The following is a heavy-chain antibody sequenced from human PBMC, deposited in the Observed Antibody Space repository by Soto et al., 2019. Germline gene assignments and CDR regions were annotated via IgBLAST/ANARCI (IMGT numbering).Heavy chain of an antibody. CDR1: GYSFTSYW. J-gene: IGHJ6*02. CDR2: IYPGDSDT. Sequence: GESLKISCKGSGYSFTSYWIGWVRQMPGKGLEWMGIIYPGDSDTRYSPSFQGQVTISADKSITTAYLQWSSLKASDTAMYYCASRAGTYYYGMDVWGQGTTGTVSS. CDR3: ASRAGTYYYGMDV. V-gene: IGHV5-51*01. D-gene: IGHD3-10*01.